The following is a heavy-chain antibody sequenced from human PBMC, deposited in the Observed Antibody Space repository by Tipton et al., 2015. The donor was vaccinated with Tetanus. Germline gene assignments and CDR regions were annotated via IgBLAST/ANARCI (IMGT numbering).Heavy chain of an antibody. Sequence: TLSLTCAVYGASFSDYYWSWIRQAPGKGLEWIGEINHSGNTNHNPSLKSRVTISQDTSKNQFSLKLTSVTAADTAVYYCARANNEFPKKGPFDYWGQGALVIVSS. CDR2: INHSGNT. D-gene: IGHD1-1*01. V-gene: IGHV4-34*01. CDR1: GASFSDYY. J-gene: IGHJ4*02. CDR3: ARANNEFPKKGPFDY.